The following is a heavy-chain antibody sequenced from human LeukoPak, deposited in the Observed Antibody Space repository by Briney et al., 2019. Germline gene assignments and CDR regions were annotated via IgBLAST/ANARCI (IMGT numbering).Heavy chain of an antibody. CDR3: ATNSGGHDSRGFFDY. CDR2: IIPIFGTA. V-gene: IGHV1-69*13. J-gene: IGHJ4*02. Sequence: SVKVSCKVSGYTLTELSMHWVRQAPGKGLEWMGGIIPIFGTANYAQKFQGRVTITADESTSTAYMELSSLRSEDTAVYYCATNSGGHDSRGFFDYWGQGTLVTVSS. D-gene: IGHD5-12*01. CDR1: GYTLTELS.